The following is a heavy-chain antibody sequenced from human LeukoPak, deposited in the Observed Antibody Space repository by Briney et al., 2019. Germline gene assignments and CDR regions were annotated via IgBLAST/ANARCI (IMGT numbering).Heavy chain of an antibody. J-gene: IGHJ4*02. CDR3: ARGGSIFPN. CDR1: GFTFSSYG. D-gene: IGHD3-9*01. V-gene: IGHV3-7*01. CDR2: IKQDGSEK. Sequence: GRSLRLSRAASGFTFSSYGMHWVRQAPGKGLEWVANIKQDGSEKYYVDSVKGRFTISRDNAKNSLYLQMNNLRVEDTAVYYCARGGSIFPNWGQGTLVTVSS.